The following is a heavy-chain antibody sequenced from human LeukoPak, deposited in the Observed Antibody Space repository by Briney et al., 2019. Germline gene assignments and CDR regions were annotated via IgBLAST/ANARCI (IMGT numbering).Heavy chain of an antibody. CDR2: ISSSGSTI. V-gene: IGHV3-11*01. CDR1: GFTFSDYY. J-gene: IGHJ6*03. CDR3: ARMAGAGYYFYMDV. Sequence: GGSLRLSCAASGFTFSDYYMSWIRQAPGKGLEWVSYISSSGSTIYYADSVKGRFTISRDNAKNSLFLQMNSLRVEDTALYYCARMAGAGYYFYMDVWGRGTTVSVSS. D-gene: IGHD6-19*01.